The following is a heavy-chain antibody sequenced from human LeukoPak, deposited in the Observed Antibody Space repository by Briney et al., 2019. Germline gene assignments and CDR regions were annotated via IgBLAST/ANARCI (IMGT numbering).Heavy chain of an antibody. D-gene: IGHD3-3*01. J-gene: IGHJ6*03. Sequence: PGGSLRLSCAASGFNLSTYGMHWVRQAPGKGLEWVAFIRYDGSNKYYADSVKGRFTISRDNSKNTLYLQMNSLRAEDTAVYYCAKDEVLRFLEWLIDYYYYMDVWGRGTTVTVSS. CDR2: IRYDGSNK. CDR3: AKDEVLRFLEWLIDYYYYMDV. CDR1: GFNLSTYG. V-gene: IGHV3-30*02.